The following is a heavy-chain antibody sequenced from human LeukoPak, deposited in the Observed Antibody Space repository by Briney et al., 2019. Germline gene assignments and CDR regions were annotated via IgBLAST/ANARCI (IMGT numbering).Heavy chain of an antibody. CDR2: ISNSGGRT. CDR3: AREVGGTFDY. CDR1: GFNFNIYA. V-gene: IGHV3-23*01. D-gene: IGHD1-1*01. Sequence: PGGSLRLSCAASGFNFNIYAMNWVRQAPGKGLEWVSGISNSGGRTSHAESVKGRFTISRDNSKNTLYLQMNSLRAEDTAVYYCAREVGGTFDYWGQGTLVTVSS. J-gene: IGHJ4*02.